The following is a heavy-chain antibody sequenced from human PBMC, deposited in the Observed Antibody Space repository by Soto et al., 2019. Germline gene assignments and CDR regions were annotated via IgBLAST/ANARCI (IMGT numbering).Heavy chain of an antibody. J-gene: IGHJ5*02. Sequence: SVKVSCKASGYSFTNNDVSWVRQATGQGLEWMGWMNPGSGDTGYAQKFQGRVTMTRGISIATAYMELSSLRSDDTAIYYCARMETFGSLNWFDPWGQGTLVTVSS. V-gene: IGHV1-8*01. CDR1: GYSFTNND. D-gene: IGHD3-16*01. CDR2: MNPGSGDT. CDR3: ARMETFGSLNWFDP.